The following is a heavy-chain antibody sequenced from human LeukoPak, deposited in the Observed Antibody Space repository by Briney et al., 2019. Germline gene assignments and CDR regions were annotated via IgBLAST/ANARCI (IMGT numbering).Heavy chain of an antibody. CDR3: ARGRASYDY. D-gene: IGHD3-10*01. Sequence: PSETLSLTCTVSGGSISNYYWTWIRQPAGKGLEWIGRIYNSGTTNYNPSLKSRVTMSVDTSKNQFSLELSSVTAADTGVYYCARGRASYDYWGQGTLVTVSS. J-gene: IGHJ4*02. V-gene: IGHV4-4*07. CDR1: GGSISNYY. CDR2: IYNSGTT.